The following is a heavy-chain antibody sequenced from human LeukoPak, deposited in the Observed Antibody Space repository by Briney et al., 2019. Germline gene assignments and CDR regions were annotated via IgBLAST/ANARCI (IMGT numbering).Heavy chain of an antibody. CDR3: AKPPLAVAGPYYFDY. D-gene: IGHD6-19*01. V-gene: IGHV3-7*03. CDR2: MKQDGSEK. CDR1: GFTFSSYS. Sequence: PGGSLRLSCAASGFTFSSYSMNWVRQAPGKGLEWVADMKQDGSEKYYVDSVKGRFTISRDNSKNTLYLQMNSLRAEDTAVYYCAKPPLAVAGPYYFDYWGQGTLVTVSS. J-gene: IGHJ4*02.